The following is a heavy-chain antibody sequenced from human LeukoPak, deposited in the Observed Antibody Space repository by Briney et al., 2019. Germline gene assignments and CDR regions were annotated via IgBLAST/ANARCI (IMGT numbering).Heavy chain of an antibody. J-gene: IGHJ5*02. CDR2: IYPDDSDT. V-gene: IGHV5-51*01. D-gene: IGHD6-13*01. Sequence: GESLKISCKASGNSFTSYWIAWVRQMPGRGLEWMGTIYPDDSDTRYSPSFRGQVTMSADRSINTAYLQWRSLKASDSAMYYCARHEDPISSWYESWGQGTLVTVSS. CDR1: GNSFTSYW. CDR3: ARHEDPISSWYES.